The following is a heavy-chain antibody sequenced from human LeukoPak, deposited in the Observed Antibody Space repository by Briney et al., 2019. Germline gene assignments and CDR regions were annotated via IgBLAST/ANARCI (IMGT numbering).Heavy chain of an antibody. J-gene: IGHJ4*02. CDR2: ISTYNADT. V-gene: IGHV1-18*01. D-gene: IGHD3-9*01. CDR3: ARDPGQYYDILTGYYTPYYFDY. Sequence: ASVKVSCKASGDTFSNYALSWVRQAPGQGLEWMGWISTYNADTDYAQNLQGRVTMTTDTSTSTAYMELRSLRSDDTAVYYCARDPGQYYDILTGYYTPYYFDYWGQGTLVTVSS. CDR1: GDTFSNYA.